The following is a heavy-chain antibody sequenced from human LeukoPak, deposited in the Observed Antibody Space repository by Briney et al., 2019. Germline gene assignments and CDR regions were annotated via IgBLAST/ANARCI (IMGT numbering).Heavy chain of an antibody. CDR2: IYWNDDK. V-gene: IGHV2-5*01. D-gene: IGHD3-3*01. CDR1: GFSLSTSGVG. CDR3: AHSHPTYYDFWSGFFNNWFDP. J-gene: IGHJ5*02. Sequence: SGPTLVNPTQTLTLTCTFSGFSLSTSGVGVGWIRQPPGKALEWLALIYWNDDKCYSPSLKSRLTITKDTSKNQVVLTMTNMDPVDTATYYCAHSHPTYYDFWSGFFNNWFDPWGQGTLVTVSS.